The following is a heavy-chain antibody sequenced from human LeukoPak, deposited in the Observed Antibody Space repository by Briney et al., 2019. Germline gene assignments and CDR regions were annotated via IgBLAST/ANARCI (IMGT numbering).Heavy chain of an antibody. CDR2: IKQDGSEK. CDR1: GFTFGDYA. D-gene: IGHD3-3*01. V-gene: IGHV3-7*01. CDR3: ARDPAGEWLLSLGADY. Sequence: PGGSLRLSCTASGFTFGDYAMSWVRQAPGKGLEWVANIKQDGSEKYYVDSVKGRFTISRDNAKNSLYLQMNSLRAEDTAVYYCARDPAGEWLLSLGADYWGQGTLVTVSS. J-gene: IGHJ4*02.